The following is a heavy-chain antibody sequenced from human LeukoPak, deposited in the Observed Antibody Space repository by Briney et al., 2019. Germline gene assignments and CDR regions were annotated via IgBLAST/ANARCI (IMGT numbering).Heavy chain of an antibody. CDR3: ARGYDTPFDY. CDR2: ISYDGSNK. J-gene: IGHJ4*02. V-gene: IGHV3-30*04. D-gene: IGHD5-12*01. Sequence: GGSLRLSCAASGFTFSSYAMHWVRQAPGKGLEWVAVISYDGSNKYYADSVKGRFTISRDNSKNTLYLQMNSLRAEDTAVYYCARGYDTPFDYWGQGTLVTVSS. CDR1: GFTFSSYA.